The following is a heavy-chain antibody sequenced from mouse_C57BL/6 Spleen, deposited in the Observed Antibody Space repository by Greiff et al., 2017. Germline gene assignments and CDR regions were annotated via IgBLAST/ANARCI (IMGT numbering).Heavy chain of an antibody. V-gene: IGHV1-42*01. Sequence: VHVKQSGPELVKPGASVKISCKASGYSFTGYYMNWVKQSPEKSLEWIGEINPSTGGTTYNQKFKAKATLTVDKSSSTAYMQLKSLTSEDSAVYYCARRNYYGSSYVISMDYWGQGTSVTVSS. D-gene: IGHD1-1*01. J-gene: IGHJ4*01. CDR3: ARRNYYGSSYVISMDY. CDR1: GYSFTGYY. CDR2: INPSTGGT.